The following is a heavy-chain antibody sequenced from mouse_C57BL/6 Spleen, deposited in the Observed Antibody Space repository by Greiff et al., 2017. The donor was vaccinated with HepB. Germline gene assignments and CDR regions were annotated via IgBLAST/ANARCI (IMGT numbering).Heavy chain of an antibody. Sequence: QVQLQQSGPELVKPGASVKLSCKASGYTFTSYDINWVKQRPGQGLEWIGWIYPRDGSTKYNEKFKGKATLTVDTSSSTAYMELHSPTSEDSAVYFVATKDAMDYWGQGTSVTVSS. J-gene: IGHJ4*01. CDR3: ATKDAMDY. D-gene: IGHD1-1*01. CDR1: GYTFTSYD. CDR2: IYPRDGST. V-gene: IGHV1-85*01.